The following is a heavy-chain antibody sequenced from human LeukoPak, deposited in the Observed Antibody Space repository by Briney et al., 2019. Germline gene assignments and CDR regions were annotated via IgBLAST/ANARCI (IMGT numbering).Heavy chain of an antibody. D-gene: IGHD3-22*01. CDR2: ISYDGSNK. CDR1: GFTFSSYA. J-gene: IGHJ4*02. Sequence: PGRSLRLSCAASGFTFSSYAMHWVRQAPGKGLEWVAVISYDGSNKYYADSVKGRFTISRDNSKNTLYLQMNSLRAEDTAVYYCASHYYDSSGYYFDYRGQGTLVTVSS. V-gene: IGHV3-30-3*01. CDR3: ASHYYDSSGYYFDY.